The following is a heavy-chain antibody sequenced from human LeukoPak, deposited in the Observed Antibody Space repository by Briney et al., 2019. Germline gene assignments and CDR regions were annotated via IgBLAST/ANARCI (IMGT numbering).Heavy chain of an antibody. CDR3: ATDYPPLMVYDLSC. CDR2: IYYSGST. CDR1: GGSISSYY. D-gene: IGHD2-8*01. Sequence: SETLSLTCTVSGGSISSYYWSWIRQPPGKGLEWIGYIYYSGSTNYNPSLKSRVTISVDTSKNQFSLKLSSVTAADTAVYYCATDYPPLMVYDLSCWGQGTLVTVSS. J-gene: IGHJ4*02. V-gene: IGHV4-59*12.